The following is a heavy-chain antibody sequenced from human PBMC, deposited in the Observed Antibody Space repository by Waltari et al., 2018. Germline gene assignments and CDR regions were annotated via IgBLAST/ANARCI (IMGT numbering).Heavy chain of an antibody. J-gene: IGHJ4*02. Sequence: QVQLVESGGGVVQPGRSLRLSCAASGFTFSSYGMHWVRQAPGKGVEWVAFIWYDGSNKYYADSVKGRFTISRDNSKNTLYLQMNSLRAEDTAVYYCARDLTAMMGSPDYWGQGTLVTVSS. CDR3: ARDLTAMMGSPDY. V-gene: IGHV3-33*01. CDR2: IWYDGSNK. CDR1: GFTFSSYG. D-gene: IGHD5-18*01.